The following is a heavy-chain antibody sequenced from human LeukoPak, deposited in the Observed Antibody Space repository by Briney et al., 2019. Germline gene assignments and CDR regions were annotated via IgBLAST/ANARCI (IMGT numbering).Heavy chain of an antibody. CDR1: GGSICSDHW. CDR3: ARGGRSAFDV. J-gene: IGHJ3*01. V-gene: IGHV4-4*02. Sequence: PSETLSLTCAVSGGSICSDHWWSWVRQPPRKSLEWVGEIFHIGVTNYKPSLKSRVSMSVDKSRHQFSLNLRSMTAADTAVYFCARGGRSAFDVWGPGTKVIVSS. CDR2: IFHIGVT.